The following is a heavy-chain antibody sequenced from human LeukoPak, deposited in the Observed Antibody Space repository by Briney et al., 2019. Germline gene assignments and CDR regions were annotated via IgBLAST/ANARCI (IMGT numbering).Heavy chain of an antibody. CDR2: IIPIFGTA. CDR1: AGTFSSYA. Sequence: ASVKVSCKASAGTFSSYAISWVRQAPGQGLEWMGGIIPIFGTANYAQKFQGRVTITADESTSTAYMELSSLRSEDTAVYYCARLCWGNQLAGFDSWGQGTLVTVSS. D-gene: IGHD3-10*02. CDR3: ARLCWGNQLAGFDS. V-gene: IGHV1-69*13. J-gene: IGHJ4*02.